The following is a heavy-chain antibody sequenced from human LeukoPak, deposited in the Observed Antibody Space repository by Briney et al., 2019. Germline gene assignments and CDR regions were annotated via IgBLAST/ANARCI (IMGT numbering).Heavy chain of an antibody. J-gene: IGHJ4*02. CDR3: AKDQMALFDY. D-gene: IGHD5-24*01. CDR2: ISYDGSNK. V-gene: IGHV3-30*18. Sequence: GGSLRLSCAASGFTFSSYGMHWVRQAPGKGLEWVAVISYDGSNKYYADSVKGRFTISRDNSKNTLYVQMNSLRAEDTAVYYCAKDQMALFDYWGQGTLVTVSS. CDR1: GFTFSSYG.